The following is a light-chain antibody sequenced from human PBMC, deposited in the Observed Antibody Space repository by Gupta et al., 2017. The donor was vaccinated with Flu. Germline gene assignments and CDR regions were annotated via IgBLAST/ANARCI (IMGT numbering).Light chain of an antibody. V-gene: IGKV3-11*01. Sequence: ATLSLSPGERATRSCSASQSVSSYLDWYQQKPGQAPMLLIYDASNRDTGITDRFSGSGSGIDFTLTISSREPEDFAVYYCQQRTNWPPITFGQGTRLEIK. CDR1: QSVSSY. CDR3: QQRTNWPPIT. CDR2: DAS. J-gene: IGKJ5*01.